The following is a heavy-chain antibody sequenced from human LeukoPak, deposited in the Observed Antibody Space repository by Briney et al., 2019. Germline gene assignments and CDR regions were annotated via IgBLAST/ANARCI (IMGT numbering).Heavy chain of an antibody. CDR1: GLTFSSYV. Sequence: GGSLRLSCAASGLTFSSYVMHWVRQAPGKGLEWVAVISYDGSNKYYADSVKGRFTISRDNSKNILYLQMNSLRVEDTAVYYCAREGRGFYYYYMDVWGKGTTVTDPS. CDR2: ISYDGSNK. D-gene: IGHD3-10*01. J-gene: IGHJ6*03. CDR3: AREGRGFYYYYMDV. V-gene: IGHV3-30-3*01.